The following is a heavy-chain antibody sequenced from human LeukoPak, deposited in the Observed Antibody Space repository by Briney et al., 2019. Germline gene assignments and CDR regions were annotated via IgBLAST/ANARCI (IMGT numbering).Heavy chain of an antibody. Sequence: GGSLRLSCAASGFTFSSYAMSWVRQAPGKGLEWGSAISGSGGSTYYADSVKGRFTISRDNSKNTLYLQMNSLRAEDTAVYYCAKVGSGWLHNWFDPWGQGTLVTVSS. V-gene: IGHV3-23*01. D-gene: IGHD6-19*01. CDR3: AKVGSGWLHNWFDP. CDR1: GFTFSSYA. J-gene: IGHJ5*02. CDR2: ISGSGGST.